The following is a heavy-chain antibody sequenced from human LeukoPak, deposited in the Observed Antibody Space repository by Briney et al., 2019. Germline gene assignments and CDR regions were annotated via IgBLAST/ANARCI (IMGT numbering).Heavy chain of an antibody. CDR2: INHSGST. V-gene: IGHV4-34*01. Sequence: SETLSLTCAVYGGSFSGYYWSWIRQPPGKGLEWIGEINHSGSTNYNPSLKSRVTISVDTSKNQCSLKLSSVTAADTAVYYCARFPGYDFWSGYYTYYFDYWGQGTLVTVSS. J-gene: IGHJ4*02. CDR1: GGSFSGYY. D-gene: IGHD3-3*01. CDR3: ARFPGYDFWSGYYTYYFDY.